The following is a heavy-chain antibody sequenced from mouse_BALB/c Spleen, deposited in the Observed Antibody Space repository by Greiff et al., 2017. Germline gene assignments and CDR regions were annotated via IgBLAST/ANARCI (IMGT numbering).Heavy chain of an antibody. Sequence: EVKVEESGGGLVQPGGSLKLSCAASGFTFSSYTMSWVRQTPEKRLEWVAYISNGGGSTYYPDTVKGRFTISRDNAKNTLYLQMSSLKSEDTAMYYCARRYGNYDGAWFAYWGQGTLVTVSA. CDR3: ARRYGNYDGAWFAY. CDR1: GFTFSSYT. V-gene: IGHV5-12-2*01. D-gene: IGHD2-10*02. J-gene: IGHJ3*01. CDR2: ISNGGGST.